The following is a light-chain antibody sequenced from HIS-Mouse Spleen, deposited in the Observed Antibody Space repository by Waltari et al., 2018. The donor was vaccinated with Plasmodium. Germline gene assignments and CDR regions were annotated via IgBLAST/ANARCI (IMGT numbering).Light chain of an antibody. V-gene: IGLV3-27*01. CDR2: NDS. J-gene: IGLJ3*02. Sequence: SYELTQPSSVSVSPGQTARITCSGDVLAKKYARWFQQKPGQAPVLVIYNDSERPAGIPVRFSGSSSGTTVTLTISGAQVEDEADYYCYSAADNNRVFGGGTKLTVL. CDR1: VLAKKY. CDR3: YSAADNNRV.